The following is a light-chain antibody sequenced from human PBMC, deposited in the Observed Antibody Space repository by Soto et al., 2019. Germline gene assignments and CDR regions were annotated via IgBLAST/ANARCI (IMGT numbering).Light chain of an antibody. J-gene: IGKJ2*01. V-gene: IGKV3-15*01. CDR2: GAS. Sequence: EIEMTQSPATLSVSPGERATLSCRASQSVNTNLAWYQQKPGQAPRLLIYGASTRAPGIPARFSGSGSGTEFTLTVSSLQSEDFAVYYCQQYNSWPPSYTFGQGTKLQIK. CDR1: QSVNTN. CDR3: QQYNSWPPSYT.